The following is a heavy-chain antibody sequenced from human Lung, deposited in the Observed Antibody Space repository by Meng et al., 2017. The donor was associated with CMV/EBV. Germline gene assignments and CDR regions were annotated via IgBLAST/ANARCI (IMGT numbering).Heavy chain of an antibody. CDR2: ISSSDNSI. V-gene: IGHV3-48*03. CDR3: ASGHCSVNSCYTWEF. J-gene: IGHJ4*02. Sequence: SCTVSGLTFSNYEMNWVRQAPGKGLEWVSFISSSDNSIYYADSVQGRFTISRDNAKNSLYLQMNSLRAEDTAVYYCASGHCSVNSCYTWEFWGQGT. CDR1: GLTFSNYE. D-gene: IGHD2-2*02.